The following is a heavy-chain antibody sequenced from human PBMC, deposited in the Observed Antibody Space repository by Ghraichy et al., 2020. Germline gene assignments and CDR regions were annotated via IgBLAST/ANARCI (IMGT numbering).Heavy chain of an antibody. Sequence: GSLRLSCAASGFTFTSYAMSWVRQAPGKGLEWVSVITGSGGTYYADSVKGRFTISRDNSKNTVYLQMSSLRGEDTAVYYCAKETGWGSSWGVDSWGQGT. V-gene: IGHV3-23*01. CDR3: AKETGWGSSWGVDS. CDR1: GFTFTSYA. CDR2: ITGSGGT. D-gene: IGHD6-13*01. J-gene: IGHJ4*02.